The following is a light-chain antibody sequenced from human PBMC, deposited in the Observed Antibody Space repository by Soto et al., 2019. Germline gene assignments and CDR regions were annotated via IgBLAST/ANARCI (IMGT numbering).Light chain of an antibody. Sequence: DIQMTQSPSTLSASIGDRVTITCRASQTISSLLAWYQQKPGKAPKPLIYKASILESGVPSRFSGSGSGTEFTLTISSLQPDDFATYYCQQYTAYSPYTFGQGTRLEI. CDR3: QQYTAYSPYT. CDR2: KAS. V-gene: IGKV1-5*03. CDR1: QTISSL. J-gene: IGKJ2*01.